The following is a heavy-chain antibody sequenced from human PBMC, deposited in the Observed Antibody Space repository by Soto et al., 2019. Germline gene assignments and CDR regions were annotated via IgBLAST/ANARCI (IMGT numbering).Heavy chain of an antibody. J-gene: IGHJ5*02. D-gene: IGHD2-2*01. CDR3: ASAPGYCSSTSCYVRWFDP. V-gene: IGHV1-18*01. CDR2: ISADNGNT. Sequence: ASVKVSCKASGYTFTSYGISWVRQAPGQGLEWMGWISADNGNTNYSQKLQGRVTITRDTSASTAYMELSSLRSEDTAVYYCASAPGYCSSTSCYVRWFDPWGQGTLVTVSS. CDR1: GYTFTSYG.